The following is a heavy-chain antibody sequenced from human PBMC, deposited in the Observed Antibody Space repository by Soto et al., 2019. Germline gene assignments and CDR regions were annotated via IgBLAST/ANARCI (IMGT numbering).Heavy chain of an antibody. CDR1: GFTFSDHF. CDR2: AKTRAVGYAT. J-gene: IGHJ2*01. V-gene: IGHV3-72*01. CDR3: ASPEIAGTVRDRYFEF. Sequence: GSLRLSCATSGFTFSDHFMDWARQAPGKGPEWVARAKTRAVGYATQYAASVQGRFTVSRDDSKNSFFLQMNSLETEDTAVYYCASPEIAGTVRDRYFEFWGRGTLVTVSS. D-gene: IGHD1-7*01.